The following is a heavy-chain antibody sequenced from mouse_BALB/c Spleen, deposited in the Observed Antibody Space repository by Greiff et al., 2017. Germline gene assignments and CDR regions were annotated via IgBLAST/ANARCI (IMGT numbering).Heavy chain of an antibody. D-gene: IGHD2-1*01. CDR3: AREDYGNYLYYFDY. J-gene: IGHJ2*01. CDR2: ISSGGST. V-gene: IGHV5-6-5*01. CDR1: GFTFSSYA. Sequence: EVQLVESGGGLVKPGGSLKLSCAASGFTFSSYAMSWVRQTPEKRLEWVASISSGGSTYYPDSVKGRFTISRDNARNILYLQMSSLRSEDTAMYYCAREDYGNYLYYFDYWGQGTTLTVSS.